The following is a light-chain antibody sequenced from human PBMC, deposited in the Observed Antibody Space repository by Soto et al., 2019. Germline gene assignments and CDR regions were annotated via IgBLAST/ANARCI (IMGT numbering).Light chain of an antibody. V-gene: IGKV1D-13*01. CDR2: DAS. CDR3: QQFKNFPPIT. Sequence: AIQLTQSPSSLSASVGDRVTITCRAGQGINSALAWYQQKPGKPPNLLIYDASTLHSGVPSRFSGSGSETDFTLTISSLQPEDFATYYCQQFKNFPPITFCQGTRLEI. J-gene: IGKJ5*01. CDR1: QGINSA.